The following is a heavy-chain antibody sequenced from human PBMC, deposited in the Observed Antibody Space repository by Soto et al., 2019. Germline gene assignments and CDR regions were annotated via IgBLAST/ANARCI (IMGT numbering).Heavy chain of an antibody. CDR3: ARGRYCLTGRCFPNWFDS. D-gene: IGHD7-27*01. CDR2: IYKSATT. CDR1: GDSISNLDYF. V-gene: IGHV4-30-4*01. J-gene: IGHJ5*01. Sequence: SETLSLTCSVSGDSISNLDYFWAWIRQPPGQALEYIGYIYKSATTYYNPSFESRVAISVDTSKSQFSLNVTSVTAADTAVYFCARGRYCLTGRCFPNWFDSWGQVALVTFSP.